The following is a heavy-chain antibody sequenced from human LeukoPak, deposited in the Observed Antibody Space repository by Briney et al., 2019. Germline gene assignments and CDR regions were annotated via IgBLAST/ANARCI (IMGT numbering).Heavy chain of an antibody. Sequence: PGGSLRLSCAASGFTFSNYWMSWVRQAPGKGLEWGANLKQDGIDKYYVDSVKGRFTISRDNAKNSLYLQMNSLRAEDTAVYYCARDNYGDYGIWGQGTMVTVSS. D-gene: IGHD4-17*01. CDR1: GFTFSNYW. CDR2: LKQDGIDK. CDR3: ARDNYGDYGI. V-gene: IGHV3-7*01. J-gene: IGHJ3*02.